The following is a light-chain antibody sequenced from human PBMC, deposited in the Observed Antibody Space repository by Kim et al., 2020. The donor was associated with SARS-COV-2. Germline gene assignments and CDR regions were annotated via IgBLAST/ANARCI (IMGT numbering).Light chain of an antibody. V-gene: IGKV1-9*01. J-gene: IGKJ4*01. CDR3: QQLNSYPAT. CDR1: QGISSY. Sequence: DIQLIQSPSFLSASVGDRVTITCRASQGISSYLAWYQQKPGKAPKLLIYAASTLQSGVPSRFSGSGSGTEFTLTISSLQPEDFATYYCQQLNSYPATFGGGTKVDIK. CDR2: AAS.